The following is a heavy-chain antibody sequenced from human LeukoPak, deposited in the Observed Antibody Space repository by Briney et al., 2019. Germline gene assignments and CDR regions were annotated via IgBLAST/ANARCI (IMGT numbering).Heavy chain of an antibody. CDR1: GGSISSGGYY. Sequence: SETLSLTCTVSGGSISSGGYYWSWIRQPAGKGLEWIGRIYTSGSTNYNPSLKSRVTMSVDTSKNQFSLKLSSVTAADTAVYYCARVVRDRKYSSSGYYMDVWGKGTTVTVSS. V-gene: IGHV4-61*02. CDR3: ARVVRDRKYSSSGYYMDV. CDR2: IYTSGST. J-gene: IGHJ6*03. D-gene: IGHD6-6*01.